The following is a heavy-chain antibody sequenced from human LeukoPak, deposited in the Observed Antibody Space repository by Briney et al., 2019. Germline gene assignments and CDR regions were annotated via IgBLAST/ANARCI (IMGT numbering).Heavy chain of an antibody. Sequence: SETLSLTCTVSGGSISSYYWSWIRQPPGKGLEWSGYIYYSGSTNYNPSLKSRVTISVDTSKNQFSLKLSSVTAADTAVYYCARGDESLLPYWGQGTLVTVSS. J-gene: IGHJ4*02. CDR1: GGSISSYY. D-gene: IGHD2-15*01. CDR3: ARGDESLLPY. CDR2: IYYSGST. V-gene: IGHV4-59*01.